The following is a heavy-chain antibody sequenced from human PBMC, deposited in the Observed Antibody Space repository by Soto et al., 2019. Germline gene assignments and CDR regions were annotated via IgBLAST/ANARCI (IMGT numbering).Heavy chain of an antibody. Sequence: GGSLRLSCAASGFTFSSYAMSWVRQAPGKGLEWVSAISGSGGSTYYADSVKGRFTISRDNSKNTLYLQMNSLRAEDTAVYYCARSKDIAVVVAPLVYGISFDAFDIWGQGTMVTVSS. D-gene: IGHD2-15*01. CDR3: ARSKDIAVVVAPLVYGISFDAFDI. CDR2: ISGSGGST. CDR1: GFTFSSYA. J-gene: IGHJ3*02. V-gene: IGHV3-23*01.